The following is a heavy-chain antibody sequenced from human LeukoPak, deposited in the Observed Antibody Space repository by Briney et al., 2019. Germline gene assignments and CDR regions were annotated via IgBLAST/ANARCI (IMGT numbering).Heavy chain of an antibody. J-gene: IGHJ3*02. CDR1: GFTFSSYG. Sequence: GGSLRLSCAASGFTFSSYGMNWVRQAPGKGLEWVSSISSSSSYIYYADSVKGRFTISRDNAKNSLYLQMNSLRAEDTAVYYCARNPSRVAFDIWGQGTMVTVSS. D-gene: IGHD3-10*01. CDR2: ISSSSSYI. CDR3: ARNPSRVAFDI. V-gene: IGHV3-21*01.